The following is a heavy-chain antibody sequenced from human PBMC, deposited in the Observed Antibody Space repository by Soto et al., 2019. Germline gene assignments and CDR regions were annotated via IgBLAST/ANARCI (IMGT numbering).Heavy chain of an antibody. CDR3: GFVDMCTLGEIPGPNVAFDR. Sequence: SETLSLTCNVSGASISSGDYYWSWIRQPPGKGLEWIGYIYFSESTSYNPSLKSRVTISGDKSKNQFSLRLTSVTAAGTAVYYCGFVDMCTLGEIPGPNVAFDRWGKGKMVTV. CDR2: IYFSEST. V-gene: IGHV4-30-4*01. CDR1: GASISSGDYY. D-gene: IGHD3-16*01. J-gene: IGHJ3*01.